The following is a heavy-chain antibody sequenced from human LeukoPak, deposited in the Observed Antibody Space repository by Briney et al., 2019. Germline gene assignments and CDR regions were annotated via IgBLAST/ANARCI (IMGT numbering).Heavy chain of an antibody. CDR3: ARHRFLGGNWFDP. CDR2: IIPIFGTA. Sequence: SVKVSCKASGGTFSSYAISWVRQAPGQGLEWTGGIIPIFGTANYAQKFQGRVTITADESTSTAYMELSSLRSEDTAVYYCARHRFLGGNWFDPWGQGTLVAVSS. CDR1: GGTFSSYA. D-gene: IGHD3-3*01. V-gene: IGHV1-69*13. J-gene: IGHJ5*02.